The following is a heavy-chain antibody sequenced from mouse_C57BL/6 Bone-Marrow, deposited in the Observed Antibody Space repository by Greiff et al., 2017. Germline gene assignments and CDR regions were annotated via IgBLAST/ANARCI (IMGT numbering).Heavy chain of an antibody. J-gene: IGHJ4*01. CDR1: GFNIKDDY. V-gene: IGHV14-4*01. CDR2: IDPENGDT. Sequence: VQLQQSGAELVRPGASVKLSCTASGFNIKDDYMHWVKQRPEQGLEWIGWIDPENGDTEYASKFQGKATITADTSSNTAYLQLRSLTSEDTAVYYCTSCLDYAMDYWGQGTAVTVSS. CDR3: TSCLDYAMDY.